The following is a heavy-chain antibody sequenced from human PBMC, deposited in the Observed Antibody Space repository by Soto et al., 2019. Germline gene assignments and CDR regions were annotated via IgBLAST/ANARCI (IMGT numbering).Heavy chain of an antibody. CDR2: IYPSHSDT. J-gene: IGHJ6*02. V-gene: IGHV5-51*01. CDR3: ARHISNVRYYYYAMDV. D-gene: IGHD4-4*01. Sequence: GESLKISCKGSVSTFTDYSIGCVRQLPGKGWEWLGIIYPSHSDTRFSPSFQGHVTITVDKSTSTAYLQWNTLKASDTAMYYCARHISNVRYYYYAMDVGRQGTTVTVSS. CDR1: VSTFTDYS.